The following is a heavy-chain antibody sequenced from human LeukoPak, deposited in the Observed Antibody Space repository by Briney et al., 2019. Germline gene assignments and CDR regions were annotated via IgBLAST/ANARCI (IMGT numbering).Heavy chain of an antibody. J-gene: IGHJ3*02. Sequence: GGSLRLPCGASGFTFSSYAMHWVRQAPGKGLEWVAVISYDGSNKYYADSVKGRFTISRDNSKNTLYLQMNSLRAEDTAGYYCARDPHYYDSPHAFEIWGQGTMVTVSS. CDR2: ISYDGSNK. D-gene: IGHD3-22*01. CDR1: GFTFSSYA. V-gene: IGHV3-30-3*01. CDR3: ARDPHYYDSPHAFEI.